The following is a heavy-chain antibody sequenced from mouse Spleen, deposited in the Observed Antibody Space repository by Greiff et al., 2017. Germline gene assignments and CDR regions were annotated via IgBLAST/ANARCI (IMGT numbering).Heavy chain of an antibody. CDR2: ISSGSSTI. Sequence: EVKLVESGGGLVKPGGSLKLSCAASGFTFSDYGMHWVRQAPEKGLEWVAYISSGSSTIYYADTVKGRFTISRDNAKNTLFLQMTSLRSEDAAMFYCARGYYGRNYGMDYWGQGTSVTVSA. V-gene: IGHV5-17*01. CDR1: GFTFSDYG. D-gene: IGHD1-1*01. J-gene: IGHJ4*01. CDR3: ARGYYGRNYGMDY.